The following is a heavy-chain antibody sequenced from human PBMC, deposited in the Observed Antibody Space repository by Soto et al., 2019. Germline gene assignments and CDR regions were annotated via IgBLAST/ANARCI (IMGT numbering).Heavy chain of an antibody. CDR3: ARGLTIAAAGTRGFDY. CDR1: GGSISSSNW. D-gene: IGHD6-13*01. J-gene: IGHJ4*02. V-gene: IGHV4-4*02. Sequence: KTSETLSLTCAVSGGSISSSNWWSWVRQPPGKGLEWIGEIYHSGSTNYNPSLKSRVTISVDKSKNQFSLKLSSVTAADTAVYYCARGLTIAAAGTRGFDYWGQGTLVTVSS. CDR2: IYHSGST.